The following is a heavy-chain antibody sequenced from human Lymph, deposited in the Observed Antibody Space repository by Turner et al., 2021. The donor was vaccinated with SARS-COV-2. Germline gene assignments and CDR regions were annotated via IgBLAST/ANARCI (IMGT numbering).Heavy chain of an antibody. V-gene: IGHV3-66*01. D-gene: IGHD3-10*01. CDR3: ARDFREGAFDI. CDR2: IYSGGST. CDR1: GIIVSSNY. Sequence: EVQLVESGGGLVEPGGSLRLSCAASGIIVSSNYMSWDRQAPGKGLEWVSFIYSGGSTYYADTVKGRFTISRDNSKNTLYLQMNSLRAEDTAVYYCARDFREGAFDIWGQGTMVTISS. J-gene: IGHJ3*02.